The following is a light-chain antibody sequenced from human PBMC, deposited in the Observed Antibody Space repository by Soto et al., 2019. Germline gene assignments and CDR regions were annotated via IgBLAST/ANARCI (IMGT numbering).Light chain of an antibody. V-gene: IGLV1-51*01. Sequence: QSALTQPPSVSGSPGQSVTISCTGTSTDFVSYNRVSWYQQPPGTAPKLIIYDNNRRPSGIPDRFSDSKSGTSATLGITGLQTGDEADYFCATWDDSLSAVLFGGGTKLTVL. CDR3: ATWDDSLSAVL. J-gene: IGLJ2*01. CDR1: STDFVSYNR. CDR2: DNN.